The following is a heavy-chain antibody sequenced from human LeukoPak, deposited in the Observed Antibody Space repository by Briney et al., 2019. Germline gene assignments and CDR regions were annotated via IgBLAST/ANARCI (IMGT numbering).Heavy chain of an antibody. J-gene: IGHJ4*02. CDR2: IRQDGGDR. CDR1: GFTFSNFW. D-gene: IGHD3-16*02. CDR3: ARIEFGGVIVASDY. Sequence: GGSLRLSCAASGFTFSNFWMTWVRQAPGKGPEWLATIRQDGGDRWYLDSVKGRFTISRDNAKNSLYLQMNSLRAEDTAVYYCARIEFGGVIVASDYWGQGTLVTVSS. V-gene: IGHV3-7*01.